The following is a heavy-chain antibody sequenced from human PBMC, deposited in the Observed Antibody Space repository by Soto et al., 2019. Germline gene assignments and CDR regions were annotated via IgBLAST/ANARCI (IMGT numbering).Heavy chain of an antibody. V-gene: IGHV4-59*08. J-gene: IGHJ3*02. CDR3: ARNSGYVTDAFDI. CDR1: GGSISSYY. Sequence: PSETLSLTCTVSGGSISSYYWSWIRQPPGKGLEWIGYIYYSGSTNYNPSLKSRVTISVDTSKNQFSLKLSSVTAADTAVYYCARNSGYVTDAFDIWGQGTMVTLSS. CDR2: IYYSGST. D-gene: IGHD5-12*01.